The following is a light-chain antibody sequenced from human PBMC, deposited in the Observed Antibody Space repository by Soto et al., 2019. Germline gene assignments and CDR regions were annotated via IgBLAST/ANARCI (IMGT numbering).Light chain of an antibody. Sequence: DIQLTQSPSFLSASVGDRVTITCRASQGISSYLAWYQQKPGKAPKLLIYAASTLQSGVPSRFSGSGSGTEFTLTICSLQPEDFATYYCQQLNSYPFTFGGGTKVEIK. CDR3: QQLNSYPFT. CDR1: QGISSY. CDR2: AAS. V-gene: IGKV1-9*01. J-gene: IGKJ4*01.